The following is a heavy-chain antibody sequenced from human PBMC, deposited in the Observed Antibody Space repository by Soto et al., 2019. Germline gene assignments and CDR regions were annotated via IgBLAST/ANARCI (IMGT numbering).Heavy chain of an antibody. CDR3: ARDRSRGGMDV. CDR1: GFTFSSYA. CDR2: ISYAGSTK. Sequence: QVQLVESGGGVVQPGRSLRLSCVASGFTFSSYAMHWVRQAPGKGLEWVTIISYAGSTKYYADSVKGRFTISRDNSQNKLYLQMNSLRAEDTAGYFCARDRSRGGMDVWGQGTTVTVSS. V-gene: IGHV3-30-3*01. J-gene: IGHJ6*02.